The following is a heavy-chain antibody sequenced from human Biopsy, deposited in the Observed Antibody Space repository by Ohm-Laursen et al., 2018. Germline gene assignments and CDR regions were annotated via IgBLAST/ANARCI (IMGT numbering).Heavy chain of an antibody. CDR3: ARATNSTGWPYYYFYGMDV. CDR2: IYYSGGT. D-gene: IGHD2/OR15-2a*01. CDR1: GGSISSDY. J-gene: IGHJ6*02. Sequence: SQTLSLTCGVSGGSISSDYWSWIRQTPGKGLEWIGYIYYSGGTNYNPSLKSRVTISVDTSKNQFSLRLNSVTAADTAVYYCARATNSTGWPYYYFYGMDVWGQGTTVTVSS. V-gene: IGHV4-59*01.